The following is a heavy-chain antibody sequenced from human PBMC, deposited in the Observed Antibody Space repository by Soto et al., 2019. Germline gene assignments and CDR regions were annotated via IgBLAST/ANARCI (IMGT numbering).Heavy chain of an antibody. V-gene: IGHV3-48*02. D-gene: IGHD3-10*01. CDR2: ISSSSSTI. CDR1: GFTFSSYS. CDR3: ARDGDYYGSGSYSPPSYGMDV. J-gene: IGHJ6*02. Sequence: LRLSCAASGFTFSSYSMNWVRQAPGKGLEWVSYISSSSSTIYYADSVKGRFTISRDNAKNSLYLQMNSLRDEDTAVYYCARDGDYYGSGSYSPPSYGMDVWGQGTTVTVSS.